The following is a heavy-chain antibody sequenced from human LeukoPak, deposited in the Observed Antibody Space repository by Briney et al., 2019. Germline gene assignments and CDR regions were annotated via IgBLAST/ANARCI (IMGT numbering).Heavy chain of an antibody. CDR1: GYTFTRYT. D-gene: IGHD6-19*01. Sequence: GASVKVSCKTSGYTFTRYTFIWVRQAPGQGLEWMGWISSFTGDTKYAQNLQGRVTMTTDTSTSTAYMELMSLKSDDTAVYYCARASFGGWGLDHWGQGTLVTVSS. J-gene: IGHJ4*02. V-gene: IGHV1-18*01. CDR2: ISSFTGDT. CDR3: ARASFGGWGLDH.